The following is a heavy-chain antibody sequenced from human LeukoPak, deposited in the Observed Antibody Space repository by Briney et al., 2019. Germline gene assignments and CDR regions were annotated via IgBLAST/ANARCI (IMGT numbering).Heavy chain of an antibody. CDR3: ARLVVAAGIAYYDY. Sequence: GGSLRLSCAASGFTFSSYGMHWVRQAPGKGLEWVSYISSSGSTIYYADSVKGRFTISRDNSKNTLYLQMNSLRAEDTALYYCARLVVAAGIAYYDYWGQGTLVTVSS. V-gene: IGHV3-48*04. D-gene: IGHD1-14*01. J-gene: IGHJ4*02. CDR1: GFTFSSYG. CDR2: ISSSGSTI.